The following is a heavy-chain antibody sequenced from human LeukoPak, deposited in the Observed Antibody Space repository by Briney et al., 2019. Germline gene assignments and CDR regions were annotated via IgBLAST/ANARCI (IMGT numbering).Heavy chain of an antibody. CDR3: ARDLVPAAIGMCMDV. CDR1: GFTFSSYS. Sequence: WGSLRLSCAASGFTFSSYSMNWVRQAPGKGLEWVSSISSSSSYIYYAHSLKGRFTISRDNAKNSLYLQMNSLRAEDTAVYYCARDLVPAAIGMCMDVWGKGTTVTVSS. D-gene: IGHD2-2*01. CDR2: ISSSSSYI. V-gene: IGHV3-21*01. J-gene: IGHJ6*03.